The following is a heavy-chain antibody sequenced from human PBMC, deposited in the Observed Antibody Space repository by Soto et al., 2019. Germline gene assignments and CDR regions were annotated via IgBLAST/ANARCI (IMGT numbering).Heavy chain of an antibody. J-gene: IGHJ3*02. CDR2: ISGSGGST. V-gene: IGHV3-23*01. CDR1: GFTFSSYA. Sequence: GGSLRLSCAASGFTFSSYAMSWVRQAPGKGLEWVSAISGSGGSTYYADSVKGRFTISRDNSKNTLYLQMNSLRAEDTAVYYCAKVYKSNYGSQPSPPDAFDIWGQGTMVTVSS. D-gene: IGHD4-4*01. CDR3: AKVYKSNYGSQPSPPDAFDI.